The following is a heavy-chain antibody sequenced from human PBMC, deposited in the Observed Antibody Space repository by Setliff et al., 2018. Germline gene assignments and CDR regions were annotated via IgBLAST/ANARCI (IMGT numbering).Heavy chain of an antibody. D-gene: IGHD6-19*01. Sequence: ASVKVSCKASGYTFTGHYMHWVRQAPGQGLEWMGWINPNSGGTNYAQKFQGRVTMTRDTSISTAYMELSRLRSDDTAVYYCARYLGHVAGWRYYGMDVWGQGTTVTVSS. V-gene: IGHV1-2*02. CDR3: ARYLGHVAGWRYYGMDV. CDR1: GYTFTGHY. CDR2: INPNSGGT. J-gene: IGHJ6*02.